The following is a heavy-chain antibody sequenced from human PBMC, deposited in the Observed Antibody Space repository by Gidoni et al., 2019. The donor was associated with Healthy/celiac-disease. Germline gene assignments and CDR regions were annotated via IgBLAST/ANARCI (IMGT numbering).Heavy chain of an antibody. D-gene: IGHD2-2*01. CDR2: IIPIFGTA. CDR1: GGTFSSYA. CDR3: ARGVGCSSTSCYGYYYYMDV. Sequence: QVQLVQSGAEVKKPGSSVKVSCKASGGTFSSYAISWVRQAPGQGLEWMGGIIPIFGTANYAQKFQGRVTITADKSTSTAYMELSSLRSEDTAVYYCARGVGCSSTSCYGYYYYMDVWGKGTTVTVSS. V-gene: IGHV1-69*06. J-gene: IGHJ6*03.